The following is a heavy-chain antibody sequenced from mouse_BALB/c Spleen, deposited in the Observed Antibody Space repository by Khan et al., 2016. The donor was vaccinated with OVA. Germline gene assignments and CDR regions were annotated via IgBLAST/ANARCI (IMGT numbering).Heavy chain of an antibody. V-gene: IGHV1-80*01. D-gene: IGHD1-1*01. CDR1: GYAFSNYW. CDR3: AREGYYGTRRAWFAY. CDR2: IYPGEGNT. Sequence: QVRLQQSGAELVRPGSSVKISCKASGYAFSNYWMNWVKQRPGQGLEWIGQIYPGEGNTNYNGKFKDKATLTADKSSSTVYMHLNSLTSEDSAVYFCAREGYYGTRRAWFAYWGQGTLVTVSA. J-gene: IGHJ3*01.